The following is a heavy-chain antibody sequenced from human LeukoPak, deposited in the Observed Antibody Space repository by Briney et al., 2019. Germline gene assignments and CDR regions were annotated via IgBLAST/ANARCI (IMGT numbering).Heavy chain of an antibody. CDR2: ISYSGST. D-gene: IGHD6-6*01. CDR1: GGSISSSSYY. CDR3: ARSYSSSSPMDV. V-gene: IGHV4-39*07. J-gene: IGHJ6*03. Sequence: SETLSLTCTVSGGSISSSSYYWGWFRQPPGKGLEGIGSISYSGSTYHHPSLKRRVTISVDTSKKQFSLKLSSVTAADTAVYYCARSYSSSSPMDVWGKGTTVTVSS.